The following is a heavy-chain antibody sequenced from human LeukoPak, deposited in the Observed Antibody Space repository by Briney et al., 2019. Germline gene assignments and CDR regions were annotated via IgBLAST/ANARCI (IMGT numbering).Heavy chain of an antibody. CDR1: GGSFSGYY. CDR3: ARGRAATDIVVVPAAITNSGIVY. Sequence: SETLSLTCAVYGGSFSGYYWSWIRQPPGKGLEWIGEINHSGSTNYNPSLTSRVTISVDTSKNQFSLKLSSVTAADTAVYYCARGRAATDIVVVPAAITNSGIVYWGQGTLVTVSS. V-gene: IGHV4-34*01. CDR2: INHSGST. J-gene: IGHJ4*02. D-gene: IGHD2-2*02.